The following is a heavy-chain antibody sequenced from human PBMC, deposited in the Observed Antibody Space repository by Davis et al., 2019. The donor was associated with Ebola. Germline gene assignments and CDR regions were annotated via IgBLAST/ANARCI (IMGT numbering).Heavy chain of an antibody. J-gene: IGHJ6*02. Sequence: GGSLRLSCAASGFTFSSYAISWVRQAPGQGLEWMGRIIPILGTANYAQKFQGRVTITADESTSTAYMELSSLRSEDMAVYYCARFSVVVPAAWGLGYYYGMDVWGQGTTVTVSS. CDR1: GFTFSSYA. V-gene: IGHV1-69*11. CDR2: IIPILGTA. D-gene: IGHD2-2*01. CDR3: ARFSVVVPAAWGLGYYYGMDV.